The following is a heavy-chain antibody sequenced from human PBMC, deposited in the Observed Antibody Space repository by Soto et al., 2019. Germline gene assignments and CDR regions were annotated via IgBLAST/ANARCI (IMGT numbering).Heavy chain of an antibody. CDR3: ARDSVVVPAAIVY. Sequence: PSETMSLTCTVSGGSISSYYWSWIRQPPGKGLEWIGHIYYSGSTNYNPSLKSRVTISVDTSKNQFSLKLSSATAADTTVYYCARDSVVVPAAIVYWGQGTLVTVSS. CDR2: IYYSGST. V-gene: IGHV4-59*01. D-gene: IGHD2-2*01. CDR1: GGSISSYY. J-gene: IGHJ4*02.